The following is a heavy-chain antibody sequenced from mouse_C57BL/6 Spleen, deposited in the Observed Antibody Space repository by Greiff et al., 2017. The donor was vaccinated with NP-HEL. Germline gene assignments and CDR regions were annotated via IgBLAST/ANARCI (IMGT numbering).Heavy chain of an antibody. V-gene: IGHV14-1*01. D-gene: IGHD2-5*01. CDR3: TTCYYSNPFFAY. CDR2: IDPEDGDT. Sequence: VHVKQSGAELVRPGASVKLSCTASGFNIKDYYMHWVKQRPEQGLEWIGRIDPEDGDTEYAPKFQGKATMTADTSSNTAYLQLSSLTSEDTAVYYCTTCYYSNPFFAYWGQGTLVTVSA. J-gene: IGHJ3*01. CDR1: GFNIKDYY.